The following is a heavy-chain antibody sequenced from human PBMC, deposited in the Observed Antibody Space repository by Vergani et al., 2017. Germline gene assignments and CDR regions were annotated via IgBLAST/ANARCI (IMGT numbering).Heavy chain of an antibody. V-gene: IGHV1-69*11. CDR1: GGTFSSYA. Sequence: QVQLVQSGAEVKKPGSSVKVSCKASGGTFSSYAISWVRQAPGQGLEWMGRIIPIVGTANYAQKFQGRVTITADESTSTAYMELSSLRSEDTAVYYCAIPLFKPYGSGGGCHAEYFQHWGQGTLVTVSS. CDR2: IIPIVGTA. J-gene: IGHJ1*01. D-gene: IGHD2-15*01. CDR3: AIPLFKPYGSGGGCHAEYFQH.